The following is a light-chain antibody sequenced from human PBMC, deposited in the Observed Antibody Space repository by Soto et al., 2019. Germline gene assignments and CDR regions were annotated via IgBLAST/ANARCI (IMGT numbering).Light chain of an antibody. CDR2: KAS. V-gene: IGKV1-5*03. CDR1: QSISIW. CDR3: QHYNDYSGT. Sequence: DIQMTQSPSTLSASVGDRVAITCRASQSISIWLAWYQQKPGKAPKLLIYKASSLESGVQSRFSGSGSGTEFTRTISSLQPDDFATYYCQHYNDYSGTFGQGTKVEIK. J-gene: IGKJ1*01.